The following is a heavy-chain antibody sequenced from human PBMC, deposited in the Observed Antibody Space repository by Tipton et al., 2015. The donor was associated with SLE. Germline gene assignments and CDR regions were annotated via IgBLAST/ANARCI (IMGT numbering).Heavy chain of an antibody. CDR2: IYYSGST. CDR3: ARGWGSWPYYFVY. CDR1: GGSISSYY. J-gene: IGHJ4*02. Sequence: TLSLTCTVSGGSISSYYWSWIRQPPGKGLEWIGYIYYSGSTNYNPSLKSRVTISVDTSKNQFSLKLSSVTAADTAVYYCARGWGSWPYYFVYWGQGTMLTVSS. V-gene: IGHV4-59*01. D-gene: IGHD6-13*01.